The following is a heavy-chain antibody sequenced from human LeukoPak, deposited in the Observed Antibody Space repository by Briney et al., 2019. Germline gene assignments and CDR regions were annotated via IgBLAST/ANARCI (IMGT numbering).Heavy chain of an antibody. CDR2: IRSKANNYAT. V-gene: IGHV3-73*01. Sequence: GGSLRLSCAASGFIFSGSAMHWVRQGSGKGLEWVGRIRSKANNYATAYAPSVKGRFTISRDDSENTAYLQMNSLKTEDTAVYYCSRPIGYLDSSGYYYDDAFDMWGQGTMVTISS. D-gene: IGHD3-22*01. J-gene: IGHJ3*02. CDR3: SRPIGYLDSSGYYYDDAFDM. CDR1: GFIFSGSA.